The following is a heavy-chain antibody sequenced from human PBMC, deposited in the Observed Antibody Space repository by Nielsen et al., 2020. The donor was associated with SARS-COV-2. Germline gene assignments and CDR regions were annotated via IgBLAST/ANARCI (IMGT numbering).Heavy chain of an antibody. J-gene: IGHJ6*02. V-gene: IGHV3-30*04. CDR3: ARDNVAPDVLRYFDTRNYYYYGMDV. CDR1: GFTFSSYA. CDR2: ISYDGSNK. Sequence: GGSLRLSCAASGFTFSSYAMHWVRQAPGKGLEWVAVISYDGSNKYYADSVKGRFTISRDNSKNTLYLQMNSLRAEDTAVYYCARDNVAPDVLRYFDTRNYYYYGMDVWGQGTTVTVSS. D-gene: IGHD3-9*01.